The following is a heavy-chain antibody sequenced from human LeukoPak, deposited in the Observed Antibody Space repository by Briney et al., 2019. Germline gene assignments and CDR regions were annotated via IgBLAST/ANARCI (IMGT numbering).Heavy chain of an antibody. Sequence: PGGSLRLSCAASGFTFSSYWMSWVRQAPGKGLEWVANIKQDGSEKYYVDSVKGRFTTSRDNAKNSLYLQMNSLRAEDTAVYYCARSRGPSYYYDSSGYPSGYWGQGTLVTVSS. CDR2: IKQDGSEK. V-gene: IGHV3-7*01. J-gene: IGHJ4*02. D-gene: IGHD3-22*01. CDR3: ARSRGPSYYYDSSGYPSGY. CDR1: GFTFSSYW.